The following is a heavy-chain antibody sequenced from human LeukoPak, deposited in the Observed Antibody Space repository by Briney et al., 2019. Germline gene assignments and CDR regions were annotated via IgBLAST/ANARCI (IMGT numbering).Heavy chain of an antibody. D-gene: IGHD6-19*01. Sequence: NPSETLSLTCAVYGGSFSGYYWSWIRQPPGKGLEWIGEINHSGSTNYNPSLKSRVTISVDTSKNQFSLKLSSVTAADTAVYYCARLGIAVAGTWGNPMDFFDWFDPWGQGTLVTVSS. CDR3: ARLGIAVAGTWGNPMDFFDWFDP. CDR2: INHSGST. V-gene: IGHV4-34*01. J-gene: IGHJ5*02. CDR1: GGSFSGYY.